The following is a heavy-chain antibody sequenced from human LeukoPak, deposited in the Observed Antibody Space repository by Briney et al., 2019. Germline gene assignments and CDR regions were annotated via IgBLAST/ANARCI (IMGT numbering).Heavy chain of an antibody. V-gene: IGHV3-74*01. CDR2: INSDGSST. Sequence: GGSLRLSCAASGFTVSSNYMSWVRQAPGKGLVWVSRINSDGSSTSYADSVKGRFTISRDNAKNTLYLQMNSLRAEDTAVYYCAREGDGYRTGDYWGQGTLVTVSS. D-gene: IGHD5-24*01. CDR1: GFTVSSNY. CDR3: AREGDGYRTGDY. J-gene: IGHJ4*02.